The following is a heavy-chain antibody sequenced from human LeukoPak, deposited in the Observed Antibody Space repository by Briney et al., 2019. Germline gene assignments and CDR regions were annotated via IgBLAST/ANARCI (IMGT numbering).Heavy chain of an antibody. V-gene: IGHV3-23*01. J-gene: IGHJ4*02. CDR2: ISGSGGST. CDR3: VKTAPKSSSRSGGHGY. Sequence: PGGSLRLSCAASGFTFSSYAMSWVRQAPGKGLEWVSAISGSGGSTYYADSVKGRFTISRDNSKNTLYLQMNSLRAEDTAVYYCVKTAPKSSSRSGGHGYWGQGTLVTVSS. CDR1: GFTFSSYA. D-gene: IGHD6-13*01.